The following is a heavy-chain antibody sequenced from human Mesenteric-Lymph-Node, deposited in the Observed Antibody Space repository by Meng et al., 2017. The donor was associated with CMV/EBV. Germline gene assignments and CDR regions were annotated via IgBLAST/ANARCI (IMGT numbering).Heavy chain of an antibody. J-gene: IGHJ4*02. D-gene: IGHD1-14*01. Sequence: ESLKISCAASGFTFSSYAMSWVRQPPGKGLEWIGSIYYSGSTYYNPSLKSRVTISVDTSKNQFSLKLTSVTAADKAVYYCARVAGTADYWGQGTLVTVSS. CDR3: ARVAGTADY. CDR1: GFTFSSYA. V-gene: IGHV4-38-2*01. CDR2: IYYSGST.